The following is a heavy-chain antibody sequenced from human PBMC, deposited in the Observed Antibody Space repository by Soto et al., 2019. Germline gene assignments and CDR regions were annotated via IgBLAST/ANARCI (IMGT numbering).Heavy chain of an antibody. D-gene: IGHD6-13*01. J-gene: IGHJ2*01. V-gene: IGHV1-69*13. CDR2: IIPIFGTA. CDR3: ARGEAAAGDWYFDL. CDR1: GGAFSSYS. Sequence: GASVQVSCKAAGGAFSSYSMSWVRQALGQGLEWMGGIIPIFGTANYAQKFQGRVTITADESTSTAYMELSSLRSEDTAVYYCARGEAAAGDWYFDLWGRGALVTVSS.